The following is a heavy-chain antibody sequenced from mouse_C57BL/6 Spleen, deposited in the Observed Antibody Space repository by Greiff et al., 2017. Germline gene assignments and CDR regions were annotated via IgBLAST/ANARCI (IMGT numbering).Heavy chain of an antibody. D-gene: IGHD2-3*01. CDR1: GYTFTSYW. V-gene: IGHV1-64*01. Sequence: QVQLKQPGAELVKPGASVKLSCKASGYTFTSYWMHWVKQRPGQGLEWIGMIHPNSGSTNYNEKFKSKATLTVDKSSSTAYMQLSSLTSEDSAVYYCARGDGSPYYFDYWGQGTTLTVSS. J-gene: IGHJ2*01. CDR3: ARGDGSPYYFDY. CDR2: IHPNSGST.